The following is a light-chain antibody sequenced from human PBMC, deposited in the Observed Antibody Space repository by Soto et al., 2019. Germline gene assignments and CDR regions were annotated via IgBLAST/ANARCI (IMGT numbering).Light chain of an antibody. V-gene: IGLV3-21*02. CDR1: NIGSKS. Sequence: SYELTQSPAVSVAPGQTAGINCGGNNIGSKSVYWYQQKPCQAPVLVVYDDSDRSSRNPERFSGANAGNTATLTISRVEAGDEADYYCQVWDISSDPYVFGSGTKVTLL. CDR3: QVWDISSDPYV. CDR2: DDS. J-gene: IGLJ1*01.